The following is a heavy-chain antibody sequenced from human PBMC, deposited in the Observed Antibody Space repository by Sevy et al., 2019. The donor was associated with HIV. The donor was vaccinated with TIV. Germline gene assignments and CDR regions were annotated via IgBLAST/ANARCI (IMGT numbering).Heavy chain of an antibody. CDR3: AMGRAGYPGYTTPSVSWFDP. CDR2: FDPADDET. J-gene: IGHJ5*02. Sequence: ASVKVSCKVFGHTLSGLAMHWVRQAPGKGLEWMGGFDPADDETYYAQIFQGRVAMTEDTSTDTAYMELKSLTSEDTAVYFCAMGRAGYPGYTTPSVSWFDPWGQGVLVTVSS. CDR1: GHTLSGLA. V-gene: IGHV1-24*01. D-gene: IGHD5-12*01.